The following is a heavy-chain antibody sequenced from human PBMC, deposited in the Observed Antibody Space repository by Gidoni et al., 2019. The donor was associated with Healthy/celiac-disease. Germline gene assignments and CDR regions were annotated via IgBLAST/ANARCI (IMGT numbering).Heavy chain of an antibody. Sequence: QLQLQESGPGLVKPAETLSLTCTVSGGSISSSSYSWGRIRQPPGQGLEWIGSIYYSGSTSYNPSLKSRVTISVDTSKNQFSLKLSSVTAADTAVYYCARVVMGGYSYGYNYWGQGTLVTVSS. CDR1: GGSISSSSYS. J-gene: IGHJ4*02. V-gene: IGHV4-39*01. D-gene: IGHD5-18*01. CDR2: IYYSGST. CDR3: ARVVMGGYSYGYNY.